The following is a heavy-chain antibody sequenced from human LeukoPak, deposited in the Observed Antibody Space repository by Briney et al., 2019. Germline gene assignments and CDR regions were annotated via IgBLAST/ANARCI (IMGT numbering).Heavy chain of an antibody. Sequence: SETLSLTCTVSGGSISSSHYYWGWIRQPPGKGLEWIGEINHSGSTNYNPSLKSRVTISVDTSKNQFSLKLSSVTAADTAVYYCARGFIYCSGGSCYEEWGQGTLVTVSS. J-gene: IGHJ4*02. CDR2: INHSGST. D-gene: IGHD2-15*01. CDR1: GGSISSSHYY. CDR3: ARGFIYCSGGSCYEE. V-gene: IGHV4-39*07.